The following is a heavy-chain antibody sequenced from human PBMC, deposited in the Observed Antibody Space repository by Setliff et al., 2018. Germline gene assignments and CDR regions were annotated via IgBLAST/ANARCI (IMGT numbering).Heavy chain of an antibody. Sequence: SETLSLTCTVSGYSISSGYNWGWIRQPPGKGLEWIASIYYRGSTSYNSSLKSRVSISVDTSKNQFSLNLNSVTAADTAVYYCANLTGDRGVDYWGQGRLVTVSS. CDR3: ANLTGDRGVDY. CDR1: GYSISSGYN. D-gene: IGHD7-27*01. CDR2: IYYRGST. J-gene: IGHJ4*02. V-gene: IGHV4-38-2*02.